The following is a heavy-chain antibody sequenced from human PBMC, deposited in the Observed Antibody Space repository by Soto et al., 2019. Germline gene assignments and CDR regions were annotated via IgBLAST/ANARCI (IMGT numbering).Heavy chain of an antibody. CDR3: ARHQYGYGLDV. D-gene: IGHD3-10*01. J-gene: IGHJ6*02. Sequence: QLQLQEPGPGLLKPSETLSLTCTVSGVSITSSDYYWGWVRQPPGQALEWIGSIFYNGNTYYSPSLKSRLTVSRYTSKSQFSLTLRSVTAAYTAVYFCARHQYGYGLDVWGHGTTVTV. CDR1: GVSITSSDYY. V-gene: IGHV4-39*01. CDR2: IFYNGNT.